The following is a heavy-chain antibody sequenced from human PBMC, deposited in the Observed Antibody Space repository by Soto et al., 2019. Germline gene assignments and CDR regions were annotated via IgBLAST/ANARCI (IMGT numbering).Heavy chain of an antibody. Sequence: ASVKVSCKASGYTFTSYGISWVRQAPGQGLEWMGWISAYNGNTNYAQKLQGRVTMTTDTSTSTAYMELRSLRSDDTAVYYCARGSAGYYGSGVNSYDIWGQGTRVTVSS. CDR3: ARGSAGYYGSGVNSYDI. D-gene: IGHD3-10*01. J-gene: IGHJ3*02. CDR2: ISAYNGNT. CDR1: GYTFTSYG. V-gene: IGHV1-18*01.